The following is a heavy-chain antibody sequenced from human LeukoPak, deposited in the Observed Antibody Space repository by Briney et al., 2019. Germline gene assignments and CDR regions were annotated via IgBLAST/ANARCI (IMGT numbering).Heavy chain of an antibody. J-gene: IGHJ4*02. CDR1: GFAFSSYA. Sequence: GGSLGLSCAASGFAFSSYAMSWVRQPPGKGLEWVSVISRRDDYTYYADSVKGRFTISRDNSKNTLYLQMNTLRAEDAAVYYCANDYRSGSFHDFWGQGTLVTVSS. V-gene: IGHV3-23*01. CDR3: ANDYRSGSFHDF. CDR2: ISRRDDYT. D-gene: IGHD3-10*01.